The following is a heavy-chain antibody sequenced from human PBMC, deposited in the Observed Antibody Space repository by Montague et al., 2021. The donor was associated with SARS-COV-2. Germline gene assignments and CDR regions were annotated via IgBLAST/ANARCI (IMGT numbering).Heavy chain of an antibody. D-gene: IGHD2/OR15-2a*01. V-gene: IGHV3-30-3*01. CDR3: ARTLLDYYGMDV. CDR2: ISYDGSNK. Sequence: SLRLSCAASGFTFSSYAMHWVRQAPGKGLEWVAVISYDGSNKYYADSVKGRFTISRDNSKNTLYLQMNSPRAEDTAVYNCARTLLDYYGMDVWGQGTTVTVSS. CDR1: GFTFSSYA. J-gene: IGHJ6*02.